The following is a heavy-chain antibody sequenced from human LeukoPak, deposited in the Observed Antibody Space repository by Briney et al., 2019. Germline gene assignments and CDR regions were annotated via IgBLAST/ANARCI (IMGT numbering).Heavy chain of an antibody. D-gene: IGHD6-19*01. CDR3: ARARGKVAGTSPIDY. V-gene: IGHV1-2*02. J-gene: IGHJ4*02. CDR2: INPNSGGT. Sequence: ASVKVSCKASGYTFTGYYMHWVRQAPGQGLEWMGWINPNSGGTNYAQKFQGRVTMTRDTSISTAYMELSSLRSEDTAVYYCARARGKVAGTSPIDYWGQGTLVTVSS. CDR1: GYTFTGYY.